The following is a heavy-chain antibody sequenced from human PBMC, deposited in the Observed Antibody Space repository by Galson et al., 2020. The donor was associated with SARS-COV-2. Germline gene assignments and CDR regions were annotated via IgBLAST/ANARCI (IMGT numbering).Heavy chain of an antibody. D-gene: IGHD2-2*01. CDR1: GFTFDDYA. J-gene: IGHJ2*01. V-gene: IGHV3-9*01. CDR2: ISWNSGSI. CDR3: AKDGVPAAATLYWYFDL. Sequence: SLKISCAASGFTFDDYAMHWVRQAPGKGLEWVSGISWNSGSIGYADSVKGRFTISRDNAKNSLYLQMNSLRAEDTALYYCAKDGVPAAATLYWYFDLWGRVTLVTVSA.